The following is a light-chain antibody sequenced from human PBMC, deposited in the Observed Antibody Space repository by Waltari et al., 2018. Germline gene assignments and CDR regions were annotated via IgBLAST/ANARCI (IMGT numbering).Light chain of an antibody. CDR1: QSVLFSSDNKNY. Sequence: DIVMTQSPDSLTVSLDERATINCKSSQSVLFSSDNKNYLAWYQQKPGQPPKLLIYWASTRESGVPDRFSGSGSGTDFTLTISSLQAEDVAVYFCQQYYIAQYTFGQGTKLEIK. CDR3: QQYYIAQYT. CDR2: WAS. V-gene: IGKV4-1*01. J-gene: IGKJ2*01.